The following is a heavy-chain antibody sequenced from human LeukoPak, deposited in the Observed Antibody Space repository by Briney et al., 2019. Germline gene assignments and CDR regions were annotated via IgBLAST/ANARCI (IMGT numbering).Heavy chain of an antibody. CDR3: ARHLKATGAFDI. J-gene: IGHJ3*02. CDR2: IYYSGST. Sequence: SETLSLTCTVSGGSISCTSYFRGWIRQPPGKGLEWIGSIYYSGSTYYNTSLKSRVTISVDTSKNQFSLKLSSVTAADTAVYYCARHLKATGAFDIWGQGTMVTV. D-gene: IGHD3-9*01. CDR1: GGSISCTSYF. V-gene: IGHV4-39*01.